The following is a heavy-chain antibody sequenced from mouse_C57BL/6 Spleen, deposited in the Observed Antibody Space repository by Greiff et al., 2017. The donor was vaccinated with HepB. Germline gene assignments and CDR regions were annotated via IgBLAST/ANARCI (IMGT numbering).Heavy chain of an antibody. CDR1: GYTFTDYN. Sequence: EVQVVESGPELVKPGDSVKMSCKASGYTFTDYNMHWVKQSHGKSLEWIGYINPNNGGTSYNQKFKGKATLTVNKSSSTAYMELRSLTSEDSAVYYCAKGGGYYYGSSPYYWGQGTTLTVSS. V-gene: IGHV1-22*01. D-gene: IGHD1-1*01. CDR2: INPNNGGT. CDR3: AKGGGYYYGSSPYY. J-gene: IGHJ2*01.